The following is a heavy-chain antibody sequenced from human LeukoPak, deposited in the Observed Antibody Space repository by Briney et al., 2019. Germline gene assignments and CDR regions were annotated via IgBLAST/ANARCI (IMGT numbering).Heavy chain of an antibody. D-gene: IGHD3-3*01. V-gene: IGHV1-8*01. J-gene: IGHJ6*03. Sequence: ASVKVSCKASGYTFTSYDINWVQQATGQGLEWMGWMNPNSGNTGYAQKFQGRVTMTRNTSISTAYMELSSLRSEDTAVYYCARRGGDNYDFWSGYFYYYYYMDVWGKGTTVTVSS. CDR2: MNPNSGNT. CDR1: GYTFTSYD. CDR3: ARRGGDNYDFWSGYFYYYYYMDV.